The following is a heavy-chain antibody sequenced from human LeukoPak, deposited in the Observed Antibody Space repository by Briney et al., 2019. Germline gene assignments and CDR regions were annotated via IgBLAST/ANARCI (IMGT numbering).Heavy chain of an antibody. CDR3: ARDQRGREDGFDY. V-gene: IGHV3-21*01. Sequence: GGSLRLSCAASGFTFSSYSMNWVRQAPGKGLEWVSSISSSSSYIYYADSVKGRFTTSRDNAKNSLYLQMNSLRAEDTAVYYCARDQRGREDGFDYWGQGTLVTVSS. D-gene: IGHD5-12*01. J-gene: IGHJ4*02. CDR2: ISSSSSYI. CDR1: GFTFSSYS.